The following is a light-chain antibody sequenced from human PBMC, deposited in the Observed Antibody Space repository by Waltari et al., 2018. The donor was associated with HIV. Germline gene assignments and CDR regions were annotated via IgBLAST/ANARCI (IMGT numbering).Light chain of an antibody. CDR1: GSNIGTNP. V-gene: IGLV1-44*01. CDR2: HSN. Sequence: QSVLTQLPSASGTPGQRVTISCSGGGSNIGTNPVHWYQHLSGTAPKLLLYHSNRRPSGVPDRFSGSKSGTSDSLAISGLQSEDEADYYCATWDDSLNGYVLGTGTKVTVL. J-gene: IGLJ1*01. CDR3: ATWDDSLNGYV.